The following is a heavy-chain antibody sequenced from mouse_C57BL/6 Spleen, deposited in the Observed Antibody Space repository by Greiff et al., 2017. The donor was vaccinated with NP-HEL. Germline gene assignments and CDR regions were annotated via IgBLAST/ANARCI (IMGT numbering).Heavy chain of an antibody. Sequence: EVKLEESGGGLVKPGGSLKLSCAASGFTFSDYGMHWVRQAPEKGLEWVAYISSGSSTIYYADTVKGRFTISRDNAKNTLFLQMTSLRSEDTAMYYCARNDPYAMDYWGQGTSVTVAS. J-gene: IGHJ4*01. CDR1: GFTFSDYG. V-gene: IGHV5-17*01. CDR3: ARNDPYAMDY. CDR2: ISSGSSTI.